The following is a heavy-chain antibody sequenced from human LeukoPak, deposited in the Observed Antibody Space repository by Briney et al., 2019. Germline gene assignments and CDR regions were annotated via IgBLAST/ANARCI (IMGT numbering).Heavy chain of an antibody. CDR1: SGSVSTSSYY. J-gene: IGHJ4*02. V-gene: IGHV4-39*01. CDR3: ARHRVACSSANCHGQYYFDH. Sequence: SETLSLTCTVSSGSVSTSSYYWGWIRQPPGKGLEWIGSVYYSGSTYYNPSLKSRVTISVDTSKNQFPLKLSSVTAADTAVYYCARHRVACSSANCHGQYYFDHWGQGTLVTVSS. CDR2: VYYSGST. D-gene: IGHD2-2*01.